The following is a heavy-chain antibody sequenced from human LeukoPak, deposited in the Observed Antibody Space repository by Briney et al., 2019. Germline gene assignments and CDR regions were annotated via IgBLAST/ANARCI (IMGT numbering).Heavy chain of an antibody. CDR3: ARDRVLGDTIGYYYGMDV. Sequence: ASVKVSCKASVGTFSSYAISWVRQAPGQGLEWMGGIIPIFGTANYAQKFQGRVTITADESTSTAYMELSSLRSEDTAVYYCARDRVLGDTIGYYYGMDVWGKGTTVTVSS. J-gene: IGHJ6*04. CDR1: VGTFSSYA. V-gene: IGHV1-69*13. D-gene: IGHD3-10*01. CDR2: IIPIFGTA.